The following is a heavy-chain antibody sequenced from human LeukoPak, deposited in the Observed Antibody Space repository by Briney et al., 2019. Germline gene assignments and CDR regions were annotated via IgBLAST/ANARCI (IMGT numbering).Heavy chain of an antibody. V-gene: IGHV1-24*01. CDR1: GYTLTELS. Sequence: GASVKVSCKVSGYTLTELSMHWVRQAPGKGLEWMGGFDPEDGETIYAQKFQGRVTMTEDTSTDTAYMELSSLRSEDTAVYYCATEVGYCSGGSCYWSGLDYWGQGTLVTVSS. CDR3: ATEVGYCSGGSCYWSGLDY. D-gene: IGHD2-15*01. J-gene: IGHJ4*02. CDR2: FDPEDGET.